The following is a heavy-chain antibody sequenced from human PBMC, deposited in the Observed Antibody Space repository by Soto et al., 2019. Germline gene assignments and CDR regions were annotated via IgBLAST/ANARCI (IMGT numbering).Heavy chain of an antibody. Sequence: ASVKVSCKASGYTFSSYYIHWVRQAPGQGLEWMAMINPRGGSTNYAQKFQGRVTMTRDTSTSTVYMELSSLRSEDTAVYYCARDAFVVVTATVNWFDPWGQGTLVTVSS. J-gene: IGHJ5*02. V-gene: IGHV1-46*01. CDR2: INPRGGST. D-gene: IGHD2-21*02. CDR3: ARDAFVVVTATVNWFDP. CDR1: GYTFSSYY.